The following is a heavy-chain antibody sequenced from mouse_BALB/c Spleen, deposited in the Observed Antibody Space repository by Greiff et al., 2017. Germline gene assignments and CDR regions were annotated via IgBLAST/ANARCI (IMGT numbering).Heavy chain of an antibody. CDR3: ARWDYGLSSFDV. CDR2: IDPETGGT. V-gene: IGHV1-15*01. D-gene: IGHD2-4*01. J-gene: IGHJ1*01. CDR1: GYTFTDYE. Sequence: QVQLQQSGAELVRPGASVTLSCKASGYTFTDYEMHWVKQTPVHGLEWIGAIDPETGGTAYNQKFKGKATLTADKSSSTAYMELRSLTSEDSAVYYCARWDYGLSSFDVWGAGTTITVSS.